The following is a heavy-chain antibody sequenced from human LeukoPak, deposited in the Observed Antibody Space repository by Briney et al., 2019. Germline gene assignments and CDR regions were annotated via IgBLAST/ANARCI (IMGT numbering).Heavy chain of an antibody. CDR3: ATDEHCSSTSCRDY. J-gene: IGHJ4*02. CDR1: GYTLTELS. D-gene: IGHD2-2*01. CDR2: FDPEDGET. Sequence: ASVKVSCKVSGYTLTELSMHWVRQAPGKGLEGMGGFDPEDGETIYAQKFQGRVTMTEDTSTDTAYMELSSLRSEDTAVYYCATDEHCSSTSCRDYWGQGTLVTVSS. V-gene: IGHV1-24*01.